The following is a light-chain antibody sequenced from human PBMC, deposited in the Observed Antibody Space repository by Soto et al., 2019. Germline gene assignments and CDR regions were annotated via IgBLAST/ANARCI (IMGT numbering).Light chain of an antibody. Sequence: DIVMTQSPDSLAVCLGERATINCKSSQSVLYSSNNRNYLAWYQQKPGQPPRLLIYWASTRESGVPDRFSGSGSGTDFTITISTMQTDDFATYYCQQYDSFSVTFGQGTRLEIK. V-gene: IGKV4-1*01. CDR2: WAS. CDR3: QQYDSFSVT. J-gene: IGKJ5*01. CDR1: QSVLYSSNNRNY.